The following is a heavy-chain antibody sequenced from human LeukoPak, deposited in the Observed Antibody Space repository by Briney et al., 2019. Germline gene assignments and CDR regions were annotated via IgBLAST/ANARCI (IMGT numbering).Heavy chain of an antibody. J-gene: IGHJ4*02. V-gene: IGHV3-21*01. D-gene: IGHD3-10*01. Sequence: KPGGSLRLSCRASGFGLSDTSVTWVRQAPGKGLEWVSSISGYDNSLYYEDSVRGRFTISRDDATNSVYLQMSSLRAEDTAIYYCARVPKQRLLLRWFSDLWGQGTPVIVSS. CDR3: ARVPKQRLLLRWFSDL. CDR1: GFGLSDTS. CDR2: ISGYDNSL.